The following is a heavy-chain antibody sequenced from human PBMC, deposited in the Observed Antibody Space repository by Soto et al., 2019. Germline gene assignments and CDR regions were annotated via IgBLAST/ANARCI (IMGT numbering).Heavy chain of an antibody. CDR2: ISSSSSTI. V-gene: IGHV3-48*01. D-gene: IGHD4-17*01. Sequence: ESGGGLVQPGGSLRLSCAASGFTFSTYSMNWVRQAPGKGLEWVSYISSSSSTIYYADSVKGRFTISRDNAKISLYLQMNSRRAEDTAVYYRASEGGDLNWLHPWGQGTLVTVSS. CDR3: ASEGGDLNWLHP. CDR1: GFTFSTYS. J-gene: IGHJ5*02.